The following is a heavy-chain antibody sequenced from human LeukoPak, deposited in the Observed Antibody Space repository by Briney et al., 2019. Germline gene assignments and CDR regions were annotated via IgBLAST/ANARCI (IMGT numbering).Heavy chain of an antibody. Sequence: KPSETLSLTCAVSGGSISSSNWWSWVRQPPGKGLEWIGEIYHSGSTNYNPSLKSRVTISVDKSKNQFSLKLSSVTAADTAVYYCARRSTGSGWYVWFDPWGQGTLVTDSS. J-gene: IGHJ5*02. CDR2: IYHSGST. D-gene: IGHD6-19*01. V-gene: IGHV4-4*02. CDR1: GGSISSSNW. CDR3: ARRSTGSGWYVWFDP.